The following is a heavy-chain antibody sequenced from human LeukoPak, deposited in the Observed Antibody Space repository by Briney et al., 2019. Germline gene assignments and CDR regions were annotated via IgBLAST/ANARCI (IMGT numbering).Heavy chain of an antibody. CDR3: AKDRGGTMVRGVYYYYGMDD. Sequence: GGSLRLSCAASGFAFRTYGMHWVRQAPGKGLEWVAVISYDGSEKHNADSMKGRFTISRDNSKNMLYLEMNSLRTEDTAVYYCAKDRGGTMVRGVYYYYGMDDWGQGTTVTVSS. CDR2: ISYDGSEK. D-gene: IGHD3-10*01. J-gene: IGHJ6*02. V-gene: IGHV3-30*18. CDR1: GFAFRTYG.